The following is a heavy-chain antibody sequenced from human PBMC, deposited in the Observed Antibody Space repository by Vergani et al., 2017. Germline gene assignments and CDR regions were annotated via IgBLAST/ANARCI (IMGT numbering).Heavy chain of an antibody. CDR3: ARSYGDDWVTLDY. CDR1: GGSISSGDYY. CDR2: IYYSGST. V-gene: IGHV4-30-4*08. Sequence: QVQLQESGPGLVKPSQTLSLTCTVSGGSISSGDYYWSWIRQPPGKGLEWIGYIYYSGSTYYNPSLKSRVTISVDTSKNQFSLKLSSVTAAATAVCYCARSYGDDWVTLDYWGQGTLVTVSS. J-gene: IGHJ4*02. D-gene: IGHD4-17*01.